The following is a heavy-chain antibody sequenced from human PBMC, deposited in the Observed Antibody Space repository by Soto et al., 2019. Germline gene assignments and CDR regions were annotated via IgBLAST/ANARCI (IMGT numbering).Heavy chain of an antibody. CDR2: ISGSGGST. Sequence: GGSLRLSCAASGFTFSSYAMSWVRQAPGKGLEWVSAISGSGGSTYYADSVKGRFTISRDNSKNTLYRQMNSLRAEDTAVYYCAKGPYYDILTGRTPNNWFDPWGQGTLVTVSS. D-gene: IGHD3-9*01. J-gene: IGHJ5*02. V-gene: IGHV3-23*01. CDR3: AKGPYYDILTGRTPNNWFDP. CDR1: GFTFSSYA.